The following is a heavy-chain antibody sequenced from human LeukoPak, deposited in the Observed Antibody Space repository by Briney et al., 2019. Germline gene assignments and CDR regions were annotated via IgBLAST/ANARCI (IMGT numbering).Heavy chain of an antibody. CDR3: ARAKVGATLWFDP. D-gene: IGHD1-26*01. CDR2: IYYSGST. J-gene: IGHJ5*02. CDR1: GGSFSGYY. Sequence: KSSETLSLTCAVYGGSFSGYYWSWIRQPPGKGLEWIGYIYYSGSTNYNPSLKSRVTISVDTSKNQFSLKLSSVTVADTAVYYCARAKVGATLWFDPWGQGTLVTVSS. V-gene: IGHV4-59*01.